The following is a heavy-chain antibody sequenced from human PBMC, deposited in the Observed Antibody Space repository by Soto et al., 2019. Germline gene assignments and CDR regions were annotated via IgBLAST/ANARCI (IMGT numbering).Heavy chain of an antibody. Sequence: SETLSLTCTVIGDSVSSNNYYWSWIRQRPGKGLEWIGYIHYSGDSYDNPSLTSRITMSMDVSKNQFSLNLRSVTAADTAICYCARDVNDSSGSQGFDYWGQGTLVTVSS. J-gene: IGHJ4*02. CDR2: IHYSGDS. V-gene: IGHV4-31*03. CDR3: ARDVNDSSGSQGFDY. D-gene: IGHD3-22*01. CDR1: GDSVSSNNYY.